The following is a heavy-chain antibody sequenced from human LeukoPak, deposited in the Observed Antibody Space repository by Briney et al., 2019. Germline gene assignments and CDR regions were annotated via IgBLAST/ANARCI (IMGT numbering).Heavy chain of an antibody. CDR3: ATYYSGSYSYYYGMDV. V-gene: IGHV1-18*01. D-gene: IGHD1-26*01. J-gene: IGHJ6*02. CDR2: ISAYNGNT. Sequence: ASVKVSCKASGGTFSSYAISWVRQAPGQGPEWMGWISAYNGNTNYAQKLQGRVTMTTDTSTSTAYMELRSLRSDDTAVYYCATYYSGSYSYYYGMDVWGQGTTVTVSS. CDR1: GGTFSSYA.